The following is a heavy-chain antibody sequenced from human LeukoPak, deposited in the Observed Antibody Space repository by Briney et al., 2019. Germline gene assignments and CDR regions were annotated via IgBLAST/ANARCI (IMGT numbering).Heavy chain of an antibody. CDR3: ARGARTTSGEDIDYFDY. J-gene: IGHJ4*02. Sequence: PSETLSLTCAVYGGSFSGYYWSWIRQPPGKGLEWIGEINHSGSTNYNPSLKSRVTISVDTSKNQFSLKLSSVTAADTAVYYCARGARTTSGEDIDYFDYWGQGTLVTVSS. D-gene: IGHD3-10*02. CDR2: INHSGST. CDR1: GGSFSGYY. V-gene: IGHV4-34*01.